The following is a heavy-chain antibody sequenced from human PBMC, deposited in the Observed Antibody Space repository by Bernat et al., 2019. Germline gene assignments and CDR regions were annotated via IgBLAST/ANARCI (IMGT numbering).Heavy chain of an antibody. CDR1: GGSISSYY. J-gene: IGHJ4*02. CDR3: ARGAVTVAFYFDY. D-gene: IGHD6-19*01. V-gene: IGHV4-59*01. CDR2: IYYSGST. Sequence: QVQLQESGPGLVKPSETLSLTCTVSGGSISSYYWSWIRQPPGKGLEWIAYIYYSGSTNYNPSLKSRVTISVDTSKNQFSLKLSSVTAADTAVYYCARGAVTVAFYFDYWGQGTLVTVSS.